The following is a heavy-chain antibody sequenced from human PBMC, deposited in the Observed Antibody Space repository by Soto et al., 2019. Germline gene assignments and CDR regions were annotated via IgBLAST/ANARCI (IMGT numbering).Heavy chain of an antibody. CDR3: AKDQASGQGSFDS. V-gene: IGHV3-30*18. Sequence: GGSLRLSCAASGFTFNIYGMHWVRQAPDKGLEWVALISYDGSNQYYADSVKGRFTISRDNSKNTLFLQMNSLRADDTAVYYCAKDQASGQGSFDSWGEGTLVTVYS. CDR1: GFTFNIYG. CDR2: ISYDGSNQ. J-gene: IGHJ4*02.